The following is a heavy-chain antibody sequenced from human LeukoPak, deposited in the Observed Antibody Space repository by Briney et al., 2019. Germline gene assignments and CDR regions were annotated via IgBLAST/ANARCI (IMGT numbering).Heavy chain of an antibody. V-gene: IGHV1-69*13. CDR2: IIPIFGTA. CDR1: GGTFSSYA. Sequence: ASVKVSCKASGGTFSSYAISWVRQAPGQGLEWMGGIIPIFGTANYAQKFQGRVTITADESTSTAYMELSSLRSEDTAVYYRVHIVVVPAANDYWGQGTLVTVSS. J-gene: IGHJ4*02. CDR3: VHIVVVPAANDY. D-gene: IGHD2-2*01.